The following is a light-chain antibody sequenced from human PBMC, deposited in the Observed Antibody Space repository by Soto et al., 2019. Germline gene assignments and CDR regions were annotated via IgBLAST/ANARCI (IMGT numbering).Light chain of an antibody. Sequence: DIQMSQSPSSLYASVGDRVTITCRASQSISSYLNWYQQKPGKAPKLLIYAASSLQSGVPSRFSGSGSGTDFTLTISSLQPEDFATYYCQQSYSTPQTFGQGTKADIK. V-gene: IGKV1-39*01. CDR3: QQSYSTPQT. CDR2: AAS. J-gene: IGKJ1*01. CDR1: QSISSY.